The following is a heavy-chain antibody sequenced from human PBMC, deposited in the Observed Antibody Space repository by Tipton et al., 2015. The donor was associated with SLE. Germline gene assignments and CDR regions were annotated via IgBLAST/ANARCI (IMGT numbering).Heavy chain of an antibody. CDR1: GFTVSSNY. CDR2: IYSGGST. D-gene: IGHD3-22*01. J-gene: IGHJ4*02. V-gene: IGHV3-53*05. Sequence: SLRLSCAASGFTVSSNYMSWVRQAPGKGLEWVSVIYSGGSTYYADSVKGRFTISRDNSKNTLYLQMNSLRAEDTALYYCSLDSSGAAGDGFDYWGQGTLVTVSS. CDR3: SLDSSGAAGDGFDY.